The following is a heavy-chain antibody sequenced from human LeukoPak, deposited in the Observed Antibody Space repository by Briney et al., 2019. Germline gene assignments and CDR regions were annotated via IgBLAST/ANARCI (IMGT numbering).Heavy chain of an antibody. CDR3: ARVRMAVGYYGSGSYHYALYYYGMDV. Sequence: NTSETLSLTCAVYGGSFSGYYWSWIRQPPGKGLEWIGEINHSGSTNYNPSLKSRVTISVDTSKNQFSLKLSSVTAADTAVYYCARVRMAVGYYGSGSYHYALYYYGMDVWGQGTTVTVSS. CDR1: GGSFSGYY. D-gene: IGHD3-10*01. V-gene: IGHV4-34*01. J-gene: IGHJ6*02. CDR2: INHSGST.